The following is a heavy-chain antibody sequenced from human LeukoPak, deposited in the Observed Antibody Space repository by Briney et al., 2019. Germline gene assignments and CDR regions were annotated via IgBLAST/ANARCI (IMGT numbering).Heavy chain of an antibody. CDR1: GASISSGDYY. CDR3: ARDPITMVRGVIPHSDY. D-gene: IGHD3-10*01. V-gene: IGHV4-30-4*08. CDR2: IYYSGST. J-gene: IGHJ4*02. Sequence: SQTLSLTCTVSGASISSGDYYWGWLRQPPGKGLEWIGYIYYSGSTYYNPSLKSRVTISVDTSKNQFSLKLSSVTAADTAVYYCARDPITMVRGVIPHSDYWGQGTLVTVSS.